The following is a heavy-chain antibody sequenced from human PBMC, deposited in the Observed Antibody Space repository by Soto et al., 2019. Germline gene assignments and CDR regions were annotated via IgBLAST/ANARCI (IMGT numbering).Heavy chain of an antibody. CDR1: GYTFTSYG. J-gene: IGHJ4*02. D-gene: IGHD3-10*01. V-gene: IGHV1-18*01. CDR3: ERDSGPYYGSSIDY. CDR2: ISAYNGNT. Sequence: ASVKVSCKASGYTFTSYGISWVRQAPGQGLEWMGWISAYNGNTNYAQKLQGRVTMTTDTSTSTAYMELRSLRSDDTAVYYCERDSGPYYGSSIDYWGQGTLVTVSS.